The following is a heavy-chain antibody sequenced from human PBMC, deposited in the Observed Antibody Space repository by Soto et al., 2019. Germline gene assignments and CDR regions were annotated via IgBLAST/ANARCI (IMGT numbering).Heavy chain of an antibody. Sequence: GASVKVSCKASGYTFTDHFLHWVRQAPGQGLEWMGWINPNSGGTNNAQKFQGRIILTRDTSISTAYLELTSLRSDDTAVFYCARVGNNGFDVWGQGTTVTVSS. CDR3: ARVGNNGFDV. CDR2: INPNSGGT. V-gene: IGHV1-2*02. J-gene: IGHJ6*02. CDR1: GYTFTDHF.